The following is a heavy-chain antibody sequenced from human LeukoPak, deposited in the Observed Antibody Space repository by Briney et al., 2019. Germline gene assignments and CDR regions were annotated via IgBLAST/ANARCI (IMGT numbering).Heavy chain of an antibody. Sequence: SSETLSLTCRVSGGSISGGGHYWNWIRQHPGKGLEWIGYIFYSGSTSYNPSLSSRVTISADTSNNQFSLKLSSVTAADTAVYYCARTISDGDYLNWFVPWGQGTLVTVSS. CDR1: GGSISGGGHY. D-gene: IGHD4-17*01. CDR3: ARTISDGDYLNWFVP. J-gene: IGHJ5*02. V-gene: IGHV4-31*03. CDR2: IFYSGST.